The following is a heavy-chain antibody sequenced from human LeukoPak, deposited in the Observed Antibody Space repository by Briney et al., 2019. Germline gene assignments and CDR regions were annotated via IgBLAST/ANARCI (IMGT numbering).Heavy chain of an antibody. V-gene: IGHV4-59*08. CDR1: GSYISSYY. Sequence: SETLSLTCTVSGSYISSYYWSWIRQPPGKGLEWIGYIYYSGSTNYNPSLKSRVTISVDTSKNQFSLKLSSVTAADTAVYYCARSDYLAVDYWGQGTLVTVSS. J-gene: IGHJ4*02. CDR2: IYYSGST. D-gene: IGHD4-11*01. CDR3: ARSDYLAVDY.